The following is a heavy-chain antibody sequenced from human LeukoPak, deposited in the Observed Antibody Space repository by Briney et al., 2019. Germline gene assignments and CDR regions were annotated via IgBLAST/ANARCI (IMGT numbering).Heavy chain of an antibody. D-gene: IGHD1-26*01. V-gene: IGHV3-21*01. CDR2: ISSGSTYI. J-gene: IGHJ3*02. CDR3: ARDRIYSGIYHDTFDI. Sequence: GGSLRLSCAASGFTFSSYSMSWVRQAPGKGLEWVSSISSGSTYIYYADSMKGRFTISRDNAKNSLYLQMNTLRAEDTAVYYCARDRIYSGIYHDTFDIWGHGTMVTVSS. CDR1: GFTFSSYS.